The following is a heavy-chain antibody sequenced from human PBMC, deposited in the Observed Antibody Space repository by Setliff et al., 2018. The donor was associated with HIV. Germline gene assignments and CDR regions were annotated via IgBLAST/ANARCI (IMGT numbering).Heavy chain of an antibody. CDR2: IKQDGSEK. CDR3: AKYSSLGS. Sequence: GGSLRLSCGASGFRFSDYWMTWVRQAPGRGLESVANIKQDGSEKFYVDSVKGRFTISRDNAKNSLYMQMNNLRAEDTAVYYCAKYSSLGSWGQGTLVTVSS. CDR1: GFRFSDYW. V-gene: IGHV3-7*03. J-gene: IGHJ5*02. D-gene: IGHD3-16*01.